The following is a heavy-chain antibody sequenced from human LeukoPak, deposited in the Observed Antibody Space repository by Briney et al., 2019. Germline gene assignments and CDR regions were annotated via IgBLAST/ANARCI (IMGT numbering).Heavy chain of an antibody. J-gene: IGHJ4*02. CDR1: GGTFSSYA. CDR3: ARDSDYASDY. V-gene: IGHV1-69*05. CDR2: IIPIFGTA. D-gene: IGHD4-17*01. Sequence: EASVKVSCKASGGTFSSYAISWVRQAPGQGHEWMGRIIPIFGTANYAQKFQGRGTITTDEYTSTAYMELSSLRSEDTAVYYCARDSDYASDYWGQGTLVTVSS.